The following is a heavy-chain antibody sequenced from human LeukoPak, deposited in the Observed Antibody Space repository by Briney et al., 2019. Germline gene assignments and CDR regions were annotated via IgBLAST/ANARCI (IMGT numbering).Heavy chain of an antibody. D-gene: IGHD3-16*01. CDR1: SASITSYF. V-gene: IGHV4-59*01. CDR3: ARGTWGYAFEI. J-gene: IGHJ3*02. CDR2: IDNSGRT. Sequence: SETLSLTCTVSSASITSYFWTWIRQPPGKGLEWIGYIDNSGRTNYEPSLKSRVTISLGTSKIHFSLKLNSVTAADTAVYYCARGTWGYAFEIWGQGTLVTVSS.